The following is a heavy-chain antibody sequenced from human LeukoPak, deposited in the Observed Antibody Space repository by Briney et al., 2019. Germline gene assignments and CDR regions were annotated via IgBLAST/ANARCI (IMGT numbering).Heavy chain of an antibody. J-gene: IGHJ4*02. Sequence: ASVKVSCKASGYTFTSYGISWVRQAPGQGLEWMGWISAYNGNTNYAQKLQGRVTMTTDTSTSTAYMELRSLRSDDTAVYYCGVVVAATPFDYWGQGTLVTVSS. D-gene: IGHD2-15*01. CDR2: ISAYNGNT. CDR3: GVVVAATPFDY. V-gene: IGHV1-18*01. CDR1: GYTFTSYG.